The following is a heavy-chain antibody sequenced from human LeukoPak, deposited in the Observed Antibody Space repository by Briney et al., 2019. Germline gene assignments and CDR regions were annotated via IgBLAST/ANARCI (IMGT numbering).Heavy chain of an antibody. CDR1: GFTYSTYS. CDR2: ITSSSSTM. Sequence: GGSLRLSCAASGFTYSTYSMNWVHQAPGKALEWVSYITSSSSTMFYADSVKGRFTISRDNSKNTLYLQMNSLRAEDTAVYYCARAGWEPLRFDYWGQGTLVTVSS. D-gene: IGHD1-26*01. J-gene: IGHJ4*02. CDR3: ARAGWEPLRFDY. V-gene: IGHV3-48*01.